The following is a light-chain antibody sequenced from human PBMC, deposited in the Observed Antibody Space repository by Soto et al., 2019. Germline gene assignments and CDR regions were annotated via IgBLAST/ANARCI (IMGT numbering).Light chain of an antibody. CDR2: QAS. J-gene: IGKJ1*01. CDR3: QQYHLYAT. V-gene: IGKV1-5*03. CDR1: QSINIW. Sequence: DIPMTQSPSTLSASVGDRVTITCRASQSINIWLAWYQQKPGKAPKLLMSQASNLESGVPLRFSGSGSGTEFTLTFSSLQPNDFATYYCQQYHLYATFGQGTKVEIK.